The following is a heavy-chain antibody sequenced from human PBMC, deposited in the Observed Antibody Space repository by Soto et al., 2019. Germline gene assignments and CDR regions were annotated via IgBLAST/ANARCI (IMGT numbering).Heavy chain of an antibody. CDR1: GFMFSTYA. J-gene: IGHJ5*02. CDR3: ARDQGRTVTRGDWFDP. CDR2: ISYDGSDI. D-gene: IGHD6-19*01. V-gene: IGHV3-30-3*01. Sequence: RRLSCAASGFMFSTYAMHWVRQAPGKGLEWVAVISYDGSDIYYGDSGKGRFTISRDNSRNTLYLEMNSLQTEDTAVFYCARDQGRTVTRGDWFDPWGQGTLVTVS.